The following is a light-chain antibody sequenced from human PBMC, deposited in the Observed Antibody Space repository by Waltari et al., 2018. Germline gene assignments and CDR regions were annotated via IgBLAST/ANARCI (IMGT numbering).Light chain of an antibody. CDR3: QQRSNWLPAT. CDR1: QRVSSY. V-gene: IGKV3-11*01. Sequence: EIVLTQSPATLSLSPGERATLSCRASQRVSSYLAWYQQKPGQAPRLLIYDASNRATGIPARFSGSGSGTDFTLTISSLEPEDFAVYYCQQRSNWLPATFGQGTKLEIK. J-gene: IGKJ2*01. CDR2: DAS.